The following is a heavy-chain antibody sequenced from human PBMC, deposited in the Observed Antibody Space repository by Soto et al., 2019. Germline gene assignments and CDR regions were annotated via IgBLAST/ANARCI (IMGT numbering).Heavy chain of an antibody. Sequence: SLTCAISGDSVSSNSAAWNWIRQSPSRGLEWLGRTYYRSKWYNDYAVSVKSRITINPDTSKNQFSLQLNSVTPEDTAVYYCARSGEVLRFLEWLSPISGAKNWFDPWGQGTLVTVSS. J-gene: IGHJ5*02. CDR2: TYYRSKWYN. CDR1: GDSVSSNSAA. V-gene: IGHV6-1*01. D-gene: IGHD3-3*01. CDR3: ARSGEVLRFLEWLSPISGAKNWFDP.